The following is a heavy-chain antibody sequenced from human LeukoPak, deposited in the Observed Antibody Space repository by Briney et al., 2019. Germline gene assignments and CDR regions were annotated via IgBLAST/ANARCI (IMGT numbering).Heavy chain of an antibody. Sequence: SGGTLRLSCAASGFTFSSYGMSWVRQAPGKGLEWVSAISGSGGSTYYADSVKGRFTISRDNSKNSLYLQMNSLRAEDTAVYYCASERRIVVVPAATGTPDDYWGQGTLVTVSS. D-gene: IGHD2-2*01. V-gene: IGHV3-23*01. CDR1: GFTFSSYG. CDR2: ISGSGGST. J-gene: IGHJ4*02. CDR3: ASERRIVVVPAATGTPDDY.